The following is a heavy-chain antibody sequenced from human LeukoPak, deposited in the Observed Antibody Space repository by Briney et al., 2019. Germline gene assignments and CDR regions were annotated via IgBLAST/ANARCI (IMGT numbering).Heavy chain of an antibody. Sequence: SETLSLTCSVSGGSVNTYYWSWIRQSAGKGLEWIGRISITEGTNYSPSLKSRVSMSVDASKNQVSPKLGSVTAADTAVYYCARLRRDINDWYADDCWGQGTLVTVSS. D-gene: IGHD6-19*01. CDR3: ARLRRDINDWYADDC. J-gene: IGHJ4*02. CDR1: GGSVNTYY. CDR2: ISITEGT. V-gene: IGHV4-4*07.